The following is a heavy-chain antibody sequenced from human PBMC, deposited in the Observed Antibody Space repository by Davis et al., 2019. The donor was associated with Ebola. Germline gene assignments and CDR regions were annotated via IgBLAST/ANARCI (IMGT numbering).Heavy chain of an antibody. J-gene: IGHJ6*02. CDR3: ARIPTERYFDWLLRDYYYYGMDV. CDR2: IFSNDEK. D-gene: IGHD3-9*01. Sequence: SGPTLVKPTETLTLTCTFSGFSLSNARMGVSWIRQPPGKALEWLAHIFSNDEKSYSTSLKSRLPISKDTSKSQVVLTMTNMEPVDTATYYCARIPTERYFDWLLRDYYYYGMDVWGQGTTVTVSS. CDR1: GFSLSNARMG. V-gene: IGHV2-26*01.